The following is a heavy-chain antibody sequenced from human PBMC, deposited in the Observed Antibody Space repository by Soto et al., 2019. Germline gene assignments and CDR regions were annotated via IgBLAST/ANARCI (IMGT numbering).Heavy chain of an antibody. V-gene: IGHV1-69*13. J-gene: IGHJ4*02. CDR3: ARDKHNWNSPFLY. CDR2: IIPIFGTA. CDR1: GGTFSSYA. D-gene: IGHD1-7*01. Sequence: SVRVSCKASGGTFSSYAISWVRQAPGQGLEWMGGIIPIFGTANYAQKFQGRVTITADESTSTAYMELSSLRSEDTAVYYCARDKHNWNSPFLYWGQGTLVTVSS.